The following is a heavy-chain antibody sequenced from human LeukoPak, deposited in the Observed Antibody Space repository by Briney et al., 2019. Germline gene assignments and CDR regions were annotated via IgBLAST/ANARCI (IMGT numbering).Heavy chain of an antibody. D-gene: IGHD2-2*02. CDR1: GGSISSSNW. J-gene: IGHJ5*02. V-gene: IGHV4-4*02. CDR3: ARHRPTPERTGATDDSKDIVVVPAAIREGNWFDP. Sequence: PSGTLSLTCAVSGGSISSSNWWSWVRQPPGKGLEWIGEIYDSGSTNYNPSLKSRVTISVDKSKNQFSLKLSSVTAADTAVYYCARHRPTPERTGATDDSKDIVVVPAAIREGNWFDPWGQGTLVTVSS. CDR2: IYDSGST.